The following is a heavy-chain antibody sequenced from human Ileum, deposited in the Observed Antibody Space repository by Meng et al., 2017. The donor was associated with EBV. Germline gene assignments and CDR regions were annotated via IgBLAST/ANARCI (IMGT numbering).Heavy chain of an antibody. CDR1: GVTFSSYV. CDR2: ISYDETTK. D-gene: IGHD3-16*02. CDR3: ARPYVWGTYRPPGY. Sequence: QVQLVESGGGVVQPGRFLRLSCVASGVTFSSYVMHWVRQAPGKGLEWVALISYDETTKHHADSVKGRFTISRDNSKNTLYLQMSSLRPEDTAVYYCARPYVWGTYRPPGYWGQGTLVTVAS. V-gene: IGHV3-30-3*01. J-gene: IGHJ4*02.